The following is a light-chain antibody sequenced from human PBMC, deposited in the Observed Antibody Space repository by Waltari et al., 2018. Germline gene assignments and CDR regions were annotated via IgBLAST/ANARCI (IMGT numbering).Light chain of an antibody. Sequence: QSALNQPPSVSGSPGQSVTISCPGTCSDVGCVNRVSWYQQPPGTAPKLIIYDVRNRPSGVSHRFSGSRSGNTASLTISGLQAEDEADYYCSSYTANTRFFGGGTKLTVL. CDR2: DVR. CDR3: SSYTANTRF. CDR1: CSDVGCVNR. J-gene: IGLJ2*01. V-gene: IGLV2-18*02.